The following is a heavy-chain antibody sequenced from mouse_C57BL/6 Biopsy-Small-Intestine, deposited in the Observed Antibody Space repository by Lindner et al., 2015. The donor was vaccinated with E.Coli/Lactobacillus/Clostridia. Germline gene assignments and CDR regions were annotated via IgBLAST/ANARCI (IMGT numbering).Heavy chain of an antibody. CDR2: IYPGDGDT. J-gene: IGHJ1*03. V-gene: IGHV1-80*01. D-gene: IGHD2-5*01. CDR1: GYAFSSYW. Sequence: VQLQESGAELVKPGASVKISCKASGYAFSSYWMNWVKQRPGKGLEWIGQIYPGDGDTNYNGKFKGKATLTADKSSSTAYMQLSSLTSEDSAVYFCARYNYSNWYFDVWGTGTTVTVSS. CDR3: ARYNYSNWYFDV.